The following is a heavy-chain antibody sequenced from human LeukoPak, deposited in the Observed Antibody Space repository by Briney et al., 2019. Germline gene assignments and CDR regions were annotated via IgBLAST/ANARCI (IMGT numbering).Heavy chain of an antibody. CDR3: AKVPYIIAVAGADAFDI. CDR2: ISGSCGST. J-gene: IGHJ3*02. CDR1: GFTFSSYA. V-gene: IGHV3-23*01. Sequence: GGSLRLSCAASGFTFSSYAMRWLGQAPGKGLEWVSAISGSCGSTYYADSVKGRFTISRDNSKNTLYLQMNSLRAEDTAVYYCAKVPYIIAVAGADAFDIWGQGTMVTVSS. D-gene: IGHD6-19*01.